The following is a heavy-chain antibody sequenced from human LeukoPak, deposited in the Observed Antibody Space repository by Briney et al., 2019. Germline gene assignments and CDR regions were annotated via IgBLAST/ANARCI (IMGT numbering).Heavy chain of an antibody. J-gene: IGHJ5*02. CDR3: ARDRQTYGDYDP. Sequence: ASVKVSCKASGGTFSSYAISWVRQAPGQGLEWMGRIIPIFGTANYAQKFQGRVTITTVESTSTAYMELSSLRSEDTAVYYCARDRQTYGDYDPWGQGTLVTVSS. CDR1: GGTFSSYA. D-gene: IGHD4-17*01. V-gene: IGHV1-69*05. CDR2: IIPIFGTA.